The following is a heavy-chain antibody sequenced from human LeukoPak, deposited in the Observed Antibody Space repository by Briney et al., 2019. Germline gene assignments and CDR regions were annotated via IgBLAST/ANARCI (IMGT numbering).Heavy chain of an antibody. D-gene: IGHD1-1*01. CDR1: GGSFSGYD. CDR3: ARGLGWKVTSMGLFYMDV. Sequence: SETLSLTCGVDGGSFSGYDWTWVRQPPGKGLEWIGQINYGGDTNYNPSLKSRVTISVDTSKNQFSLKVTSVTAADTAVYYCARGLGWKVTSMGLFYMDVWGEGATVTASS. J-gene: IGHJ6*03. V-gene: IGHV4-34*01. CDR2: INYGGDT.